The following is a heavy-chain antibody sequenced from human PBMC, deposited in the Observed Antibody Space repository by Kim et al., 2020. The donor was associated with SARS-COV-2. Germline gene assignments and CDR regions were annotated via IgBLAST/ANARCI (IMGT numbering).Heavy chain of an antibody. V-gene: IGHV3-33*05. D-gene: IGHD6-13*01. CDR1: GFTFSSYG. Sequence: GGSLRLSCAASGFTFSSYGMHWVRQAPGKGLEWVAVISYDGSNKYYADSVKGRFTISRDNSKNTLYLQMNSLRAEDTAVYYCARDSSSWYFSLVGYFDYWGQGTLVTVSS. CDR2: ISYDGSNK. CDR3: ARDSSSWYFSLVGYFDY. J-gene: IGHJ4*02.